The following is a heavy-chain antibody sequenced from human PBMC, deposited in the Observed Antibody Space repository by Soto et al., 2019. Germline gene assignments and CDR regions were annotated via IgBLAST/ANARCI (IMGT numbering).Heavy chain of an antibody. CDR2: IYTSGST. CDR1: GGSISSYY. J-gene: IGHJ5*02. D-gene: IGHD6-19*01. Sequence: TVSGGSISSYYWSWIRQPAGKGLEWIGRIYTSGSTNYDPSLKSRVTMSVDTSKNQFSLKLSSVTAADTAVYYCERDLYSSGWTNTFDPWGQGTLVTVSS. V-gene: IGHV4-4*07. CDR3: ERDLYSSGWTNTFDP.